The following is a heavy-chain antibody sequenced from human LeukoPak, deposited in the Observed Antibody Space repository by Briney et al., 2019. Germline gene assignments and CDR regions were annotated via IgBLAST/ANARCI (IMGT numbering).Heavy chain of an antibody. J-gene: IGHJ6*02. CDR1: GYTFTSYY. V-gene: IGHV1-46*01. Sequence: ASVKVSCKASGYTFTSYYMHWVRQAPGQGLEGMGIINPSGGSTSYAQKCQGRVTMTRDTSTSTVYMELSSLRSEDTAVYYCARDPSAYYDSSGYYVSYYYYGMDDWGQGTTVTVSS. CDR2: INPSGGST. CDR3: ARDPSAYYDSSGYYVSYYYYGMDD. D-gene: IGHD3-22*01.